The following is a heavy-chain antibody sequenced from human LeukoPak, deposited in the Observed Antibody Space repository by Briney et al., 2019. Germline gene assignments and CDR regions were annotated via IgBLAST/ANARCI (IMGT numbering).Heavy chain of an antibody. D-gene: IGHD6-19*01. J-gene: IGHJ4*02. CDR2: IIPIFGTA. Sequence: ASVEVSCKASGGTFSSYAISWVRQAPGQGLEWMGRIIPIFGTANYAQKFQGRVTITTDESTSTAYMELSSLRSEDTAVYYCARDSSGWYDYWGQGTLVTVSS. CDR1: GGTFSSYA. V-gene: IGHV1-69*05. CDR3: ARDSSGWYDY.